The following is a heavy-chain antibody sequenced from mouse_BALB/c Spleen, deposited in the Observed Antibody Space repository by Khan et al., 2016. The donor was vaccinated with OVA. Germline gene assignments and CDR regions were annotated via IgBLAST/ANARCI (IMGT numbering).Heavy chain of an antibody. J-gene: IGHJ3*01. D-gene: IGHD1-1*01. CDR3: APVGTYYVSFAF. Sequence: VQLKQSGPELVKPGASVKMSCKASGYTFTSYVMHWVKQKPGLGLEWIGYIYPFNDDTKYNEKFKGKATLTSDKSSSTAYMELNSLTSEDSAVDYCAPVGTYYVSFAFWGQGTLVTVSP. V-gene: IGHV1S136*01. CDR1: GYTFTSYV. CDR2: IYPFNDDT.